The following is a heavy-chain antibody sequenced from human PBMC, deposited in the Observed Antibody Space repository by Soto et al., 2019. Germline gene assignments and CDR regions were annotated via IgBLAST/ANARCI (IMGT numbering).Heavy chain of an antibody. J-gene: IGHJ6*02. CDR2: IIPIFGTA. D-gene: IGHD3-9*01. CDR3: ARAVRYFDWLLSPHYYYYGMDV. V-gene: IGHV1-69*06. CDR1: GGTFSSYA. Sequence: SVKVSCKASGGTFSSYAISWVRQAPGQGLEWMGGIIPIFGTANYAQKFQGRVTITADKSTSTAYMELSSLRSEDTAVYYCARAVRYFDWLLSPHYYYYGMDVWGQGTTVTVSS.